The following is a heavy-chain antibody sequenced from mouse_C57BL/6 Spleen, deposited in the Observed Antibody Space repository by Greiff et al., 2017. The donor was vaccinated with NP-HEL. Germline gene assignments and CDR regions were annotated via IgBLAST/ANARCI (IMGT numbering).Heavy chain of an antibody. V-gene: IGHV5-9-1*02. CDR3: TRVGDGGSWYFDV. CDR1: GFTFSSYA. CDR2: ISSGGDYI. J-gene: IGHJ1*03. D-gene: IGHD1-1*02. Sequence: EVQLVESGEGLVKPGGSLKLSCAASGFTFSSYAMSWVRQTPEKRLEWVAYISSGGDYIYYADTVKGRFTISRDNARNTLYLQMSSLKSEDTAMYYCTRVGDGGSWYFDVWGTGTTVTVSS.